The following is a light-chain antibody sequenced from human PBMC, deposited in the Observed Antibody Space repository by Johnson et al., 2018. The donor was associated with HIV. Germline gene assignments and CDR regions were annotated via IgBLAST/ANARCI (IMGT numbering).Light chain of an antibody. CDR2: EDD. CDR1: SSNIGKNH. J-gene: IGLJ1*01. CDR3: GTWDSSLRTGF. Sequence: QPVLTQPPSVSAAPGQKVTISCSGSSSNIGKNHVSWYQQFPGTAPKLLVYEDDKRPSDIPDRFSGSKSGTSATLGITGLQPGDEADYYCGTWDSSLRTGFFGTGTKVTVL. V-gene: IGLV1-51*02.